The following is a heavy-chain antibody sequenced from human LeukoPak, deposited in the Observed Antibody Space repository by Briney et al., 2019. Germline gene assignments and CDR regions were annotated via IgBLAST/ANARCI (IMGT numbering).Heavy chain of an antibody. J-gene: IGHJ5*02. D-gene: IGHD6-13*01. Sequence: SETLSLTCAVYGGSFSGYYWSWIRQPPGKGLEWIGEINHSGSTNYNPSLKSRVTISVDTSENQFSLKLSSVTAADTAVYYCARAGYSSSWYVRFWFDPWGQGTLVTVSS. CDR2: INHSGST. CDR3: ARAGYSSSWYVRFWFDP. CDR1: GGSFSGYY. V-gene: IGHV4-34*01.